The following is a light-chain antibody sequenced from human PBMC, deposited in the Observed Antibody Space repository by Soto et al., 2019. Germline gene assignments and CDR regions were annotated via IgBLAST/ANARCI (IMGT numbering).Light chain of an antibody. J-gene: IGLJ1*01. CDR1: SSDVGGYNY. CDR3: SSYTSSSTLGV. CDR2: EVN. V-gene: IGLV2-14*01. Sequence: QSALTQPASVSGSPGQSITISCTGTSSDVGGYNYVSWYQHHPGKAPKLMIYEVNNRPSGGSNRFSGSKSGNTASLTISGLLAEDAADYYCSSYTSSSTLGVFGTGTKLTVL.